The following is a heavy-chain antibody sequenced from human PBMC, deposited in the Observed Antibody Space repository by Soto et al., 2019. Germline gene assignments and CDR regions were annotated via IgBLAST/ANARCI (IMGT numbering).Heavy chain of an antibody. Sequence: GGSLRLSCAASGFTFSSYGMHWVRQAPGKGLEWVAVISYDGSNKYYADSVKGRFTISRDNSKNTLYLQMNSLRAEDTAVYYCAKDTEYGDYEVSYFDYWGQGTLVTVSS. D-gene: IGHD4-17*01. J-gene: IGHJ4*02. V-gene: IGHV3-30*18. CDR3: AKDTEYGDYEVSYFDY. CDR2: ISYDGSNK. CDR1: GFTFSSYG.